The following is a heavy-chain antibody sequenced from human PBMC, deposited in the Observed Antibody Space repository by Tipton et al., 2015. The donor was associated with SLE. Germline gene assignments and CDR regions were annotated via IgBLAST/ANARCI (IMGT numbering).Heavy chain of an antibody. CDR2: IYYSGST. D-gene: IGHD3-22*01. CDR1: GGSISSHY. J-gene: IGHJ4*02. V-gene: IGHV4-59*08. Sequence: TLSLTCTVSGGSISSHYWSWIRQPPGKGLEWIGYIYYSGSTNYNPSLTSRVTISVDTSRNQISLRLSSVTAADTAVYFCARGPDSSGYYSDSPRFDYWGQGTLVTVSS. CDR3: ARGPDSSGYYSDSPRFDY.